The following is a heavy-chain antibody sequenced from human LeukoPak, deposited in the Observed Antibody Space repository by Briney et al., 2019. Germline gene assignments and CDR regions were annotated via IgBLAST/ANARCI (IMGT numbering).Heavy chain of an antibody. Sequence: PGGSLRLSCAASGFAFSSYSMNWLRQTPGKGLEWVSVISGGGGSTYFADSVKGRFTISRDNAKNALFLQMNSLRAEDTAVYYCARDTYYYYDSSGYYYFDYWGQGTLVTVSS. V-gene: IGHV3-23*01. CDR2: ISGGGGST. CDR1: GFAFSSYS. CDR3: ARDTYYYYDSSGYYYFDY. J-gene: IGHJ4*02. D-gene: IGHD3-22*01.